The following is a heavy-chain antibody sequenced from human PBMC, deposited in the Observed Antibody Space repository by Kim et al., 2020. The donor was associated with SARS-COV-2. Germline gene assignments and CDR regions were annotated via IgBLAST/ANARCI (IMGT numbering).Heavy chain of an antibody. D-gene: IGHD2-8*01. CDR2: IYSGGST. CDR1: GFTVSSNY. Sequence: GGSLRLSCAASGFTVSSNYMSWVRQAPGKGLEWVSVIYSGGSTYYADSVKGRFTISRDNSKNTLYLQMNSLRAEDTAVYYCARLGTVFYSPVYWGQGTLVTVSS. CDR3: ARLGTVFYSPVY. V-gene: IGHV3-66*04. J-gene: IGHJ4*02.